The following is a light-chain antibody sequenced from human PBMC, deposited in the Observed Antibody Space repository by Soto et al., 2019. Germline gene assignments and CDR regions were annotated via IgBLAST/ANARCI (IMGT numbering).Light chain of an antibody. Sequence: IVLTQSPVTLSLSPGEGATLSCRASQSVTGTNLAWYQQRAGQAPSLLIYDAVRRATGIPDRFSGSGSGTDFTLTISRLEPEDFAVYYCEQYGSSRGTFGQGTKVEI. CDR1: QSVTGTN. CDR2: DAV. J-gene: IGKJ2*01. V-gene: IGKV3-20*01. CDR3: EQYGSSRGT.